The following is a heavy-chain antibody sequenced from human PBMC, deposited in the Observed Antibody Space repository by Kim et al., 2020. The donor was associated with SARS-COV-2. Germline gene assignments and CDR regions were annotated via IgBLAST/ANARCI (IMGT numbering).Heavy chain of an antibody. V-gene: IGHV1-18*01. CDR2: T. Sequence: TNYAQKLQGRVTMTTDRSTSTAYMEVRSLRSDDTAVYYCARRKEGAAYFEYWGQGTLVTVSS. CDR3: ARRKEGAAYFEY. J-gene: IGHJ4*02. D-gene: IGHD1-26*01.